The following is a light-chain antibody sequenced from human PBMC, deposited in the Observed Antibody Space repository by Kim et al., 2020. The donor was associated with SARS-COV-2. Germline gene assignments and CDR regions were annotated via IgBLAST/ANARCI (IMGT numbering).Light chain of an antibody. CDR1: SPNSGRNY. J-gene: IGLJ2*01. Sequence: PGQGVPTPCAGSSPNSGRNYVYWYQRLPGTAPKLLIYRNNQRPSGVPDRFSGSKSGTSASLAISGLRSEDEADYYCAAWDDSLSVVFGGGTQLTVL. V-gene: IGLV1-47*01. CDR2: RNN. CDR3: AAWDDSLSVV.